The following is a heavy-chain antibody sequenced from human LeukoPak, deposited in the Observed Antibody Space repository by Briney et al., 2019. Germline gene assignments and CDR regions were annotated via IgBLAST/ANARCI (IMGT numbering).Heavy chain of an antibody. CDR1: GFTISPYW. V-gene: IGHV3-74*01. Sequence: PGGSLRLSCAASGFTISPYWMHWVRQTPGKGLVWVSRISREGSNTVYAGSVKGRFTISRDNANKTLYLQMNSLRGDDTAVYYCAREWDLPGAYYMDVWGKGTTVTVSS. D-gene: IGHD1-26*01. CDR2: ISREGSNT. CDR3: AREWDLPGAYYMDV. J-gene: IGHJ6*03.